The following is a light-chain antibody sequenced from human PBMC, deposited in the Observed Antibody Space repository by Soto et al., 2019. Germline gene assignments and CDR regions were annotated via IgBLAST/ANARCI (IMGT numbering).Light chain of an antibody. CDR1: QDSSNY. CDR2: DAS. CDR3: QQYDNPSIT. V-gene: IGKV1-33*01. J-gene: IGKJ5*01. Sequence: DIQMTQSPYSLSASVGDRVTITCQASQDSSNYLNWYQQKPGKAPKLLIYDASNLETGVPSRFSGSGSGTDFTFTISSLQPEDIATYYCQQYDNPSITFGQGTRLET.